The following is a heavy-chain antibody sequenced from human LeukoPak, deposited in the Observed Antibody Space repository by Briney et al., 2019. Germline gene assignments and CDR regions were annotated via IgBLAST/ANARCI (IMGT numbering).Heavy chain of an antibody. CDR3: ARRQNSVTIFGMIRVGYYYMDV. Sequence: SETLSPTCTVSGGSISSYYWSWIRQPAGKGLEWIGYISYIGSTNYSPSLKSRVTISVDTSKNQFSLKLSSVTAADTAVYYCARRQNSVTIFGMIRVGYYYMDVWGKGTTVTVSS. CDR1: GGSISSYY. D-gene: IGHD3-3*01. J-gene: IGHJ6*03. V-gene: IGHV4-59*12. CDR2: ISYIGST.